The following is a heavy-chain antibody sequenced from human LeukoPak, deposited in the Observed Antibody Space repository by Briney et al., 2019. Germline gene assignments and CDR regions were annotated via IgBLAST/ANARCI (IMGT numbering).Heavy chain of an antibody. D-gene: IGHD3-22*01. Sequence: ASVKVSCKASGYTFTSYDINRVRQATGQGLEWMGWMNPNSGNTGYAQKFQGRVTITRNTSISTAYMELSSLRSEDTAVYYCAREDYYDSGSNDYWGQGTLVTVSS. J-gene: IGHJ4*02. V-gene: IGHV1-8*03. CDR1: GYTFTSYD. CDR2: MNPNSGNT. CDR3: AREDYYDSGSNDY.